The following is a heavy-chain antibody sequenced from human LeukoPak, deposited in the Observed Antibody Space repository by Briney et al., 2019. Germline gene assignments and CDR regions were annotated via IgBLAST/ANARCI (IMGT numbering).Heavy chain of an antibody. V-gene: IGHV1-2*02. CDR3: ARDHYGSGSYYRDAFDI. CDR2: INPNSGGT. D-gene: IGHD3-10*01. J-gene: IGHJ3*02. Sequence: ASVKVSCKASGYTFTGYYMHWVRQAPGQGLEWMGWINPNSGGTNYAQKFQGRVTMTRDTSIGTAYMELSRLRSDDTAVYYCARDHYGSGSYYRDAFDIWGQGTMVTVSS. CDR1: GYTFTGYY.